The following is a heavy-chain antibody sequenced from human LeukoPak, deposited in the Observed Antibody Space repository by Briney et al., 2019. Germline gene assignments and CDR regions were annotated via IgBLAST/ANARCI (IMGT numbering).Heavy chain of an antibody. CDR1: RFTFSSYG. CDR3: ASRWYFDL. Sequence: GGSLRLSCAASRFTFSSYGMHWVRQAPGKGLEWVAVISSDGSDKYYADSVKGRFTISRDNSKNTLYLQMNSLRAEDTAVYYCASRWYFDLWGRGTLVTVSS. J-gene: IGHJ2*01. V-gene: IGHV3-30*12. CDR2: ISSDGSDK.